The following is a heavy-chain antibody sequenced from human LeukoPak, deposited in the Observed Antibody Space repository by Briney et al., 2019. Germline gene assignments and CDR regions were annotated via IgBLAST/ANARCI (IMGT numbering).Heavy chain of an antibody. Sequence: PSQTLSLTCTVSGVSISSDSYYWSWIRQPAGKGLEWIGRFYTSGTTNYNPSLKSRVTISVDTSKNQFSLKLRSVTAADTALYYCARSELSCSGGSCPTRYAFDIWGQGTVVTASS. V-gene: IGHV4-61*02. CDR2: FYTSGTT. D-gene: IGHD2-15*01. CDR3: ARSELSCSGGSCPTRYAFDI. J-gene: IGHJ3*02. CDR1: GVSISSDSYY.